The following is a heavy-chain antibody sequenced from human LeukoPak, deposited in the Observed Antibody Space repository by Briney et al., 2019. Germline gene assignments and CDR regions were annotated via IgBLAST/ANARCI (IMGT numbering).Heavy chain of an antibody. D-gene: IGHD3-10*01. Sequence: TPSETLSLTCTVSGGSISSSSYYWGWIRQPPGKGLEWIGGIYYSGSTYYNPSLKSRVTISVDRSKNQFSLKVTSVTAADTALYYCARGSTAPYYFDYWGQGSLVTVSS. CDR1: GGSISSSSYY. J-gene: IGHJ4*02. CDR3: ARGSTAPYYFDY. V-gene: IGHV4-39*07. CDR2: IYYSGST.